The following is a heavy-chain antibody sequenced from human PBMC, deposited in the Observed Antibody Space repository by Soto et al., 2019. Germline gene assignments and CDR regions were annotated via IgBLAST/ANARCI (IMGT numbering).Heavy chain of an antibody. J-gene: IGHJ6*02. CDR3: AKERGYDFWSGYYAVSFYYYYYGMDV. D-gene: IGHD3-3*01. Sequence: GGSLRLSCAASGFTFSSYGMHWVRQAPGKGLEWVAVISYDGSNKYYADSVKGRFTISRDNSKNTLYLQMNSLRAEDTAVYYCAKERGYDFWSGYYAVSFYYYYYGMDVWGQGTTVTVS. CDR2: ISYDGSNK. CDR1: GFTFSSYG. V-gene: IGHV3-30*18.